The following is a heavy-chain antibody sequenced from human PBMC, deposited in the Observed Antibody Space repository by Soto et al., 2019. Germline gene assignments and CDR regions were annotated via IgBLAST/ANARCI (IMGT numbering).Heavy chain of an antibody. CDR3: AKVNSLTLGLGKGQDYYYYGMDV. D-gene: IGHD3-16*01. V-gene: IGHV3-30*18. CDR2: ISYGGSNK. CDR1: GFTFSSYG. J-gene: IGHJ6*02. Sequence: GGSLRLSCAASGFTFSSYGMHWVRQAPGKGLEWVAVISYGGSNKYYADSVKGRFTISRDNSKNTLYLQMNSLRAEDTAVYYCAKVNSLTLGLGKGQDYYYYGMDVWGQGTTVTVSS.